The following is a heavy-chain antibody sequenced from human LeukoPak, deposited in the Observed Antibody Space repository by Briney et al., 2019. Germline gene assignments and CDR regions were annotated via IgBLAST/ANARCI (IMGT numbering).Heavy chain of an antibody. CDR1: GGSISGYY. J-gene: IGHJ4*02. V-gene: IGHV4-4*09. CDR2: IHESGST. CDR3: ARVSSGSYFYFDY. D-gene: IGHD1-26*01. Sequence: PSETLSLTCTVSGGSISGYYWSWIRQPPGKELEWIGYIHESGSTDYNPSLRSRVTISVDTSKNQFSLKLSSVTAADTAVYYCARVSSGSYFYFDYWGQGTLVTVSS.